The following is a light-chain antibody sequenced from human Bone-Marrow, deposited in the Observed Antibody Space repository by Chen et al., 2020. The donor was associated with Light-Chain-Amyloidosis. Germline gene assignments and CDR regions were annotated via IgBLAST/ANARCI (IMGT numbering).Light chain of an antibody. V-gene: IGLV2-18*02. J-gene: IGLJ1*01. CDR2: EAT. CDR3: RSYTITNTLV. Sequence: LMIYEATNRPSWVPDRFSGSKSDNTASLTISGLQTEDEADYFCRSYTITNTLVFGSGTRVTVL.